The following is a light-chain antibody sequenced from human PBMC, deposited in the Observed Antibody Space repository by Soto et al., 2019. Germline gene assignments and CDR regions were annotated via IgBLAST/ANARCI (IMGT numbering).Light chain of an antibody. CDR2: GAS. V-gene: IGKV3-20*01. J-gene: IGKJ1*01. Sequence: EIVMTQSPATLSVSPGERATLSCRASHNVRSSLAWYQQKPGQAPRLLISGASSRAADIPDRFSGSGSGTDFTLTINRLEPEDFAVYYCQQYDSSPRTFGQGTKVDI. CDR3: QQYDSSPRT. CDR1: HNVRSS.